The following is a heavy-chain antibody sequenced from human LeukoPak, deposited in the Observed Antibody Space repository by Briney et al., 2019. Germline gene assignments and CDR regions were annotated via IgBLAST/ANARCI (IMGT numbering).Heavy chain of an antibody. CDR1: GGSFSGYY. Sequence: SETLSLTCAVYGGSFSGYYWSWIRQPPGKGLEWIGEINHSGSTNYNPSLKSRVTISVDTSKNQFSLKLSSVTAADTAVYYCASIPLRQAGNIDIWGQGTMVTVSS. J-gene: IGHJ3*02. V-gene: IGHV4-34*01. D-gene: IGHD6-13*01. CDR2: INHSGST. CDR3: ASIPLRQAGNIDI.